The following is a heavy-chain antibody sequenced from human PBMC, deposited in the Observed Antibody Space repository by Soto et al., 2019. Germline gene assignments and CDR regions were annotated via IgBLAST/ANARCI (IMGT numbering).Heavy chain of an antibody. CDR2: IIPILGIA. CDR1: GGTFSSYT. Sequence: SVKVSCKASGGTFSSYTISWLRQAPGQGLEWMGRIIPILGIANYAQKFQGSVTITADKSTSTAYMELSSLRSEDTAVYYCARDLAGYCSGGSCSYSYHYGMDVLGQGTTVNVPP. D-gene: IGHD2-15*01. V-gene: IGHV1-69*04. J-gene: IGHJ6*01. CDR3: ARDLAGYCSGGSCSYSYHYGMDV.